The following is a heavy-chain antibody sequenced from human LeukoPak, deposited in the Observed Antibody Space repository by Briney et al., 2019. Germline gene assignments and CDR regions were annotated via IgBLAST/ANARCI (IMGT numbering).Heavy chain of an antibody. J-gene: IGHJ4*02. Sequence: SETLSLTCTVSGGSISSGDYYWSWIRQPPGKGLEWIGYIYYSGSTYYNPSLKSRVTISVDTSKNQFSLKLSSVTAADTAVYYCARDRGRFSYAYDYWGPGTLVTVSS. D-gene: IGHD5-18*01. CDR3: ARDRGRFSYAYDY. V-gene: IGHV4-30-4*01. CDR1: GGSISSGDYY. CDR2: IYYSGST.